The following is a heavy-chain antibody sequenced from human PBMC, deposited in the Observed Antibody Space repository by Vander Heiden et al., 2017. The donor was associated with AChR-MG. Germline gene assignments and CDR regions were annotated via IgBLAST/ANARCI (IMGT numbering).Heavy chain of an antibody. CDR2: TYNSGST. Sequence: QVQLQESGPGRVTPSETLSPTCTVPAGSTGSYYWTWLRQAQEKGLDWIGYTYNSGSTNSIPILKSRVAMSLDIAKNQFSRKLTAVTEADTATYDCASGGKMATIYAFDIWGLGTMGTISS. J-gene: IGHJ3*02. D-gene: IGHD3-16*01. CDR3: ASGGKMATIYAFDI. CDR1: AGSTGSYY. V-gene: IGHV4-4*08.